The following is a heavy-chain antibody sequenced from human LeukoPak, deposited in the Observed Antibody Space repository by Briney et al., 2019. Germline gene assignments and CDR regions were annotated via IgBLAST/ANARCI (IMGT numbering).Heavy chain of an antibody. Sequence: SETLSLTCAVSGGSLSSLNWWSWVRQPPGKGLEWIGGIYHSGNTNYNPSLKSRVTISVDKSKNQFSLKLSSVTAADTAVYYCARDPIAAAGTRLYFNYWGQGTLVTVSS. V-gene: IGHV4-4*02. CDR1: GGSLSSLNW. J-gene: IGHJ4*02. D-gene: IGHD6-13*01. CDR2: IYHSGNT. CDR3: ARDPIAAAGTRLYFNY.